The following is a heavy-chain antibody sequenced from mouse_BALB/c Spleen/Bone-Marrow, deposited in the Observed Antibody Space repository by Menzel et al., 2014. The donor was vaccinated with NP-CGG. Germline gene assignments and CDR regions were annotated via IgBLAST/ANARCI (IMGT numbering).Heavy chain of an antibody. Sequence: QVQLQQSGAELVMPGASVKMSCKASGHTFTDYWMHWVKQRPGQGLVWIGAIDTSDSYTSYNQKFKGKATLTVDESSSTAYMQLSSLTSEDSAVYYCARSDYRFGPLPNWGQGTLVTVSA. D-gene: IGHD2-14*01. V-gene: IGHV1-69*01. CDR2: IDTSDSYT. CDR1: GHTFTDYW. CDR3: ARSDYRFGPLPN. J-gene: IGHJ3*01.